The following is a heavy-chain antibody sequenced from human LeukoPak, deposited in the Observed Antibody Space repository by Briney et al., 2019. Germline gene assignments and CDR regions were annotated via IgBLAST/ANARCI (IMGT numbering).Heavy chain of an antibody. Sequence: GGSLRLSCAASGFTFSSYVMSWVRQAPGKGLEWVSGITGSGGSTYYADSVKGRFTISGDNPKNTLHLQMNSLRAEDTAVYYCAKSQQLVFFEHWGQGTLVTVSS. J-gene: IGHJ4*02. CDR3: AKSQQLVFFEH. CDR1: GFTFSSYV. D-gene: IGHD6-13*01. V-gene: IGHV3-23*01. CDR2: ITGSGGST.